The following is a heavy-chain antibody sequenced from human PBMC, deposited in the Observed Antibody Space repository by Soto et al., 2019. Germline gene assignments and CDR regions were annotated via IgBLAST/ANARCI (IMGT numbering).Heavy chain of an antibody. Sequence: VASVKVSCKASGYTFNFYGITWVRQAPGQGLEWMGWISGFNGNTNYAADLQGRVTMTTDTSTSTAYMELRGLRSEDTAVYYCARIGVSSGNVYPDFDSWGQGTRVTVSS. CDR1: GYTFNFYG. V-gene: IGHV1-18*01. J-gene: IGHJ4*02. CDR3: ARIGVSSGNVYPDFDS. D-gene: IGHD2-2*02. CDR2: ISGFNGNT.